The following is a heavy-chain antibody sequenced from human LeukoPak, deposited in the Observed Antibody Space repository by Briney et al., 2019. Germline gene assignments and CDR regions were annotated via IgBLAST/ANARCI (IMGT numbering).Heavy chain of an antibody. CDR2: INQEGRDK. J-gene: IGHJ2*01. Sequence: GGSLRLSCAASGFTFSSYWMTWVRQAPGKGLEWVGNINQEGRDKNYVDSVKGRFTISRDNAKNSLYLQMNNLRAEDTAVYYCARDIRHFDLWGRGTLVTVSS. V-gene: IGHV3-7*01. CDR1: GFTFSSYW. CDR3: ARDIRHFDL.